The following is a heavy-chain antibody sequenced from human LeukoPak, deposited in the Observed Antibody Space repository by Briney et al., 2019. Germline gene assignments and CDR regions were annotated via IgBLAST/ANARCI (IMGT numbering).Heavy chain of an antibody. V-gene: IGHV5-51*01. D-gene: IGHD2-15*01. CDR1: GYRFPSYW. CDR3: ARSYCSGGYCYTKDRFGALDI. Sequence: GESLKISCKGSGYRFPSYWIGWVRQMPGKGLEWMGIIYPGDSDTTYSPSFQGQVTISADQSISTAYLQWSSLKASDTAMYYCARSYCSGGYCYTKDRFGALDIWGQGTVVTVSS. CDR2: IYPGDSDT. J-gene: IGHJ3*02.